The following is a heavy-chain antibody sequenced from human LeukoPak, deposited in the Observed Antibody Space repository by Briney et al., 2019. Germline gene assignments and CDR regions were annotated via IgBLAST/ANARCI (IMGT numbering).Heavy chain of an antibody. CDR3: ARHRAVAGSSTDAFDT. Sequence: GESLQISCKGSGYSFTNSWIAWVRQMPGQGLERMGIIYPGDSDTRYSPSFQGQVTISADKSISSAYLQWSSLKASDTATYYCARHRAVAGSSTDAFDTWGQGTMVTVSS. CDR2: IYPGDSDT. D-gene: IGHD6-19*01. V-gene: IGHV5-51*01. CDR1: GYSFTNSW. J-gene: IGHJ3*02.